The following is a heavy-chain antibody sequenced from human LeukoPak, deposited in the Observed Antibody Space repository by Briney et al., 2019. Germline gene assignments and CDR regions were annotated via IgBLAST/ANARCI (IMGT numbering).Heavy chain of an antibody. J-gene: IGHJ4*02. V-gene: IGHV4-34*01. CDR2: INHSGST. Sequence: SETLSLTCAVYGGSFSGYYWSWIRQPPGKGLEWIGEINHSGSTNYNPSLKSRVTISVDTSKNQFSLKLSSVTAADTAVYYCARAPHVSGSYYFDYWGQGTLVTVSS. D-gene: IGHD1-26*01. CDR1: GGSFSGYY. CDR3: ARAPHVSGSYYFDY.